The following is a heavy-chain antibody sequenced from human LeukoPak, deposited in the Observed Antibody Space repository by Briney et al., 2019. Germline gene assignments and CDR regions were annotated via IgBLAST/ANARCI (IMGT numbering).Heavy chain of an antibody. J-gene: IGHJ4*02. D-gene: IGHD5-24*01. Sequence: GEPLKISCKGSGYSFTSYWIGWVRQMPGKGLEWMGIIYPGDSDTRYSPSFQGQVTISADKSISTAYLQWSSLKASDTAMYYCARHVAPYRGATYYFDYWGQGTLVTVSS. V-gene: IGHV5-51*01. CDR2: IYPGDSDT. CDR1: GYSFTSYW. CDR3: ARHVAPYRGATYYFDY.